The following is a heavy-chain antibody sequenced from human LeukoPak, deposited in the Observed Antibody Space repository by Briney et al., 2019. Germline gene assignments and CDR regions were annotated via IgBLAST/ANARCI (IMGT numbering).Heavy chain of an antibody. CDR3: AKGMRIGAAPINFDY. D-gene: IGHD6-6*01. CDR1: GLSFSGYS. CDR2: ISGSGDRT. Sequence: GGSLRLSCVVSGLSFSGYSMIWVRQTPGKGLEWVSEISGSGDRTYYPDSVKGRFTISRDNAKNSLYLQMNSLRAEDTAVYYCAKGMRIGAAPINFDYWGQGTLVTVSS. J-gene: IGHJ4*02. V-gene: IGHV3-23*01.